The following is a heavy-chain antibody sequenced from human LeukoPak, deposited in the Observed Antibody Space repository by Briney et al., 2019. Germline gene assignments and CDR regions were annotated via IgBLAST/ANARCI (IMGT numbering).Heavy chain of an antibody. CDR3: ARDMAENYYYYMGV. J-gene: IGHJ6*03. CDR1: GFTFSDFY. D-gene: IGHD5-24*01. Sequence: GGSLRLSCVASGFTFSDFYMSWIRQAPGKGLEWVSYISGAGSTIHYAESVKGRFTISRDNAKNSLFLQMNSLRAEDTAVYYCARDMAENYYYYMGVWGKGITVTVSS. V-gene: IGHV3-11*01. CDR2: ISGAGSTI.